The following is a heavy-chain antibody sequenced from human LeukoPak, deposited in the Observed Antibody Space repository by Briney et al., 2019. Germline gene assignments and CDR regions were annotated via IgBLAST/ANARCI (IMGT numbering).Heavy chain of an antibody. CDR2: ISGSGGST. V-gene: IGHV3-23*01. Sequence: GGSLRLSCAASGFTFSSYAMSWVRQALGKGLEWVSAISGSGGSTYYADSVKGRFTISRDNSKNTLYLQMNSLRAEDTAVYYCAKKTYYYGSGSYSPWWYFDYWGQGTLVTVSS. CDR3: AKKTYYYGSGSYSPWWYFDY. D-gene: IGHD3-10*01. CDR1: GFTFSSYA. J-gene: IGHJ4*02.